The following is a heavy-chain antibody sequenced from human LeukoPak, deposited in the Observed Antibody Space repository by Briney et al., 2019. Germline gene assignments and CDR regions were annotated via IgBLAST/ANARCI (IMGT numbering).Heavy chain of an antibody. Sequence: PGGSLRLSCAASGFTFSSYWMHWVRQASGKGLEYVSAISSNGGSTYYANSVKGRFTISRDNSKNTLYLQMGSLRAEDMAVYYCARNRGYRFDPWGQGTLVTVSS. D-gene: IGHD5-18*01. CDR1: GFTFSSYW. V-gene: IGHV3-64*01. CDR2: ISSNGGST. CDR3: ARNRGYRFDP. J-gene: IGHJ5*02.